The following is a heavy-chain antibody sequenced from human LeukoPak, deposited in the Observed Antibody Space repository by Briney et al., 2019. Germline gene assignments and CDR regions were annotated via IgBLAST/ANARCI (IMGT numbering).Heavy chain of an antibody. CDR1: GGTFSSYA. Sequence: GASVKVSCKASGGTFSSYAISWVRQAPGQGLEWMGGIIPIFGTANYAQKFQGRVTITADESTSTAYMELSSLRSEDTAVYYCARVKYSRRRILKYYYYGMDVWGQGTTVTVSS. CDR3: ARVKYSRRRILKYYYYGMDV. D-gene: IGHD4-11*01. CDR2: IIPIFGTA. V-gene: IGHV1-69*13. J-gene: IGHJ6*02.